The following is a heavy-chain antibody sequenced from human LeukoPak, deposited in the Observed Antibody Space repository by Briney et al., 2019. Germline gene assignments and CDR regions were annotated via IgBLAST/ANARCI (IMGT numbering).Heavy chain of an antibody. CDR2: ISAYNGNT. V-gene: IGHV1-18*01. CDR1: GYTFTSYV. D-gene: IGHD1-26*01. Sequence: ASVKVSCKASGYTFTSYVISWVRQAPRQGLEWMGWISAYNGNTNYAQKLQGRVTMTTDTSTSTAYMELRSLRSDDTAVYYCARDRIGGATFDYWGQGTLVTVSS. J-gene: IGHJ4*02. CDR3: ARDRIGGATFDY.